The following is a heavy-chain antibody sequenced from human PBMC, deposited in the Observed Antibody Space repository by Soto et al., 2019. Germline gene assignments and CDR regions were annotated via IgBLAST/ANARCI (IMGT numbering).Heavy chain of an antibody. Sequence: GSLRLSCAASGFTFSSYAMHWVRQAPGKGLEWVAVISYDGSNKYYADSVKGRFTISRDNSKNTLYLQMNSLRAEDTAVYYCARDISAYYYDSSGYHYFDYWGQGTLVTVSS. V-gene: IGHV3-30-3*01. D-gene: IGHD3-22*01. CDR1: GFTFSSYA. CDR2: ISYDGSNK. CDR3: ARDISAYYYDSSGYHYFDY. J-gene: IGHJ4*02.